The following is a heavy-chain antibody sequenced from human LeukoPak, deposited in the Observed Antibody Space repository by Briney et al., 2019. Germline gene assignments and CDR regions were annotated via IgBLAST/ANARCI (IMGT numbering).Heavy chain of an antibody. V-gene: IGHV3-23*01. J-gene: IGHJ4*02. CDR3: AKGPVTGSDY. CDR2: ISGSGGST. CDR1: GFTFSNFG. D-gene: IGHD2-21*02. Sequence: GGSLRLSCAASGFTFSNFGMSRVRQAPGKGLECVSPISGSGGSTSYADSVKGRFTISRDNSKNTLYLQMNSLRAEDTAVYYCAKGPVTGSDYWGQGTLVTVSS.